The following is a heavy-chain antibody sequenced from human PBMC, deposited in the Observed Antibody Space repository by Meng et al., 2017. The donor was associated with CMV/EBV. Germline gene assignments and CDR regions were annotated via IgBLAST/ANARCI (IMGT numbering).Heavy chain of an antibody. J-gene: IGHJ5*02. Sequence: GESLKISCAASGFTFDDYAMSWVRQAPGKGLEWVSAISGSGGSTYYADSVKGRFTISRDNSKNTLYLQMNSLRAEDTAVYYCAKRTIAAARNWFDPWGQGTLVTVSS. CDR3: AKRTIAAARNWFDP. V-gene: IGHV3-23*01. D-gene: IGHD6-6*01. CDR2: ISGSGGST. CDR1: GFTFDDYA.